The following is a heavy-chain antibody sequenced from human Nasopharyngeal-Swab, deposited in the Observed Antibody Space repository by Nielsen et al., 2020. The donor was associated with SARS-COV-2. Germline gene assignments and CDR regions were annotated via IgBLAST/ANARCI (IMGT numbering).Heavy chain of an antibody. D-gene: IGHD2-15*01. V-gene: IGHV1-46*01. Sequence: ASVKVSCKASGYTFTSYYMTCVRHAPGQGLELMGIINPSGGSTSYAQKFQGRVTMTRDTFTSTVYMELSSLRSEDTAVYYCARDARIGYCSGGSCHFYYYYYMDIWGKGTTVTVSS. J-gene: IGHJ6*03. CDR3: ARDARIGYCSGGSCHFYYYYYMDI. CDR1: GYTFTSYY. CDR2: INPSGGST.